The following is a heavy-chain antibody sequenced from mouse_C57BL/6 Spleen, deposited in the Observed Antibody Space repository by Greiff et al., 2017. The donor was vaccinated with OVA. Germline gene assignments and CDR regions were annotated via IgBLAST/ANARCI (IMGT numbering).Heavy chain of an antibody. D-gene: IGHD2-5*01. CDR3: ARGAYYSNYGYAMDY. J-gene: IGHJ4*01. V-gene: IGHV1-82*01. CDR2: IYPGDGDT. Sequence: QVHVKQSGPELVKPGASVKISCKASGYAFSSSWMNWVKQRPGKGLEWIGRIYPGDGDTNYNGKFKGKATLTADKSSSTAYMQLSSLTSEDSAVYFCARGAYYSNYGYAMDYWGQGTSVTVSS. CDR1: GYAFSSSW.